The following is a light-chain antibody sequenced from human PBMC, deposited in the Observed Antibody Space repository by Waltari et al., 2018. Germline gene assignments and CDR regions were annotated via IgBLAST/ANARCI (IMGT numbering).Light chain of an antibody. CDR1: TGPVTSGHY. CDR2: DTN. V-gene: IGLV7-46*01. CDR3: LLSYGTTYI. J-gene: IGLJ1*01. Sequence: QPVVTQEPSLTVSPGGTVTLTCGSSTGPVTSGHYAYWFQQRPGQAPKPPFFDTNYRHSLTPARFSASLLGGKAALTLSGAQPEDEAEYFCLLSYGTTYIFGGGTEVTVL.